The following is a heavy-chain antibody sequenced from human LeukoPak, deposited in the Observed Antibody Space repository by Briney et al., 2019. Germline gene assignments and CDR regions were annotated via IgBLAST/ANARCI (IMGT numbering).Heavy chain of an antibody. V-gene: IGHV3-23*01. CDR1: GFTFSSYA. Sequence: GGSLRLSCAASGFTFSSYAMSWVRQAPGKGLEWVSAISGSGGGTYYADSVKGRFTISRDNSKNTLYLQMNSLRAEDTAVYYCAKDQTQGIVGATGAFDIWGQGTMVTVSS. D-gene: IGHD1-26*01. J-gene: IGHJ3*02. CDR2: ISGSGGGT. CDR3: AKDQTQGIVGATGAFDI.